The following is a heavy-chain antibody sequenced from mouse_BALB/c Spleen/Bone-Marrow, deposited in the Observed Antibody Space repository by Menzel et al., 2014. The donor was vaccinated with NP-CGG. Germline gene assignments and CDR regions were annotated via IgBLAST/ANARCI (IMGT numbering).Heavy chain of an antibody. J-gene: IGHJ2*01. CDR3: ASLTGTFDY. CDR1: GFNIKDTY. Sequence: EVQLQQSGTDLVKPGASVKLSCTASGFNIKDTYMHWVKRRPEQGLDWIGRIDPASDNTQYDPKFQGRAAITADTSSNTAYLQLSSLTSEDTAVYYCASLTGTFDYWGQGTPLTVSS. V-gene: IGHV14-3*02. D-gene: IGHD4-1*01. CDR2: IDPASDNT.